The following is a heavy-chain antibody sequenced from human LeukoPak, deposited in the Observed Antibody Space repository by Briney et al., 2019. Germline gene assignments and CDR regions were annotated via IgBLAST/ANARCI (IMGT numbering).Heavy chain of an antibody. J-gene: IGHJ4*02. CDR3: ARYGGNGLLDY. CDR2: ISGYNGHA. D-gene: IGHD4-23*01. Sequence: GASVKVSCKASGYTFSSYGISWVRQAPGQGLEWMGWISGYNGHANYAQKLQARVTMTTDTSTYTAYMELRSLRSDDTAFYYCARYGGNGLLDYWGQGTLVTVSS. CDR1: GYTFSSYG. V-gene: IGHV1-18*04.